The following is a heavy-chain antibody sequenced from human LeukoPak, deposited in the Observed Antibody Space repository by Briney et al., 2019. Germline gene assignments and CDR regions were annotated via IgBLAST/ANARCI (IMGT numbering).Heavy chain of an antibody. Sequence: GGSLRLSCAASGFTFSSYSMNWVRQAPGKGLEWVSYISSSSSTIYYAGSVKGRFTISRDNAKNSLYLEMNSLRAEDTAVYYCASEIVGSRYYYYYMDVWGKGTTVTVSS. CDR2: ISSSSSTI. D-gene: IGHD2-21*01. V-gene: IGHV3-48*01. J-gene: IGHJ6*03. CDR3: ASEIVGSRYYYYYMDV. CDR1: GFTFSSYS.